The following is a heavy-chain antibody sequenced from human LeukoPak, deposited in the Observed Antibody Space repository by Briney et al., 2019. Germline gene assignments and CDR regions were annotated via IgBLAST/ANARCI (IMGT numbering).Heavy chain of an antibody. CDR2: ISPSGGST. Sequence: ASVKVSCKVSGYTLTELSMHWVRQAPGQGLEWMGIISPSGGSTNYAQKFQGRVTMARDTSTNTVYMELSSLRSEDTAVYYCARGPSITMVRGGQWYYYMDVWGKGTTVTISS. D-gene: IGHD3-10*01. CDR1: GYTLTELS. V-gene: IGHV1-46*01. J-gene: IGHJ6*03. CDR3: ARGPSITMVRGGQWYYYMDV.